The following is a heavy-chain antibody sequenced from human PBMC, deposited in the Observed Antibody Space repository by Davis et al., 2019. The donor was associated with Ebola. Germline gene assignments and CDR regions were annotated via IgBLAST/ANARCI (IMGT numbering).Heavy chain of an antibody. CDR2: IYYSGST. J-gene: IGHJ4*02. V-gene: IGHV4-61*01. CDR3: ARVPLIYYDSSGYYWDY. Sequence: MPSETLSLTCTVSGGSVSSGSYYWSWIRQPPGKGLEWIGYIYYSGSTNYNPSLKSRVTISVDTSKNQSSLKLSSVTAADTAVYYCARVPLIYYDSSGYYWDYWGQGTLVTVSS. CDR1: GGSVSSGSYY. D-gene: IGHD3-22*01.